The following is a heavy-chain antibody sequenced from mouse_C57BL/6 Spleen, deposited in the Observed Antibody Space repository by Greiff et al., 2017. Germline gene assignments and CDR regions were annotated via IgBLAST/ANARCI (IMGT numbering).Heavy chain of an antibody. D-gene: IGHD2-5*01. Sequence: QVQLKQPGAELVKPGASVKLSCKASGYTFTSYWMQWVKQRPGQGLEWIGEIDPSDSYTNYNQKFKGKATLTVDTSSSTAYMQLSSLTSEDSAVYYCASDSNSTKGYAMDYWGQGTSVTVSS. CDR1: GYTFTSYW. V-gene: IGHV1-50*01. CDR2: IDPSDSYT. J-gene: IGHJ4*01. CDR3: ASDSNSTKGYAMDY.